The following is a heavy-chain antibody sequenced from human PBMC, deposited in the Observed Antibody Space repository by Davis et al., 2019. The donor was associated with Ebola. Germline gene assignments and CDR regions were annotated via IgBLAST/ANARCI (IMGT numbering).Heavy chain of an antibody. CDR1: GFTFSSYG. V-gene: IGHV3-23*01. Sequence: GESLKISCAASGFTFSSYGMSWVRQAPGKGLEWVSAISGTRGSTHYADSVKGRFTISRDNSKNTLILQMNSLRAEDTAIYYCAKEELKVFDYWGQGTLVTVSS. CDR2: ISGTRGST. D-gene: IGHD3-10*01. J-gene: IGHJ4*02. CDR3: AKEELKVFDY.